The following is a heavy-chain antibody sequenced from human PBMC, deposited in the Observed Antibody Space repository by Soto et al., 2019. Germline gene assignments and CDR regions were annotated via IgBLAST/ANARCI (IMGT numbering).Heavy chain of an antibody. J-gene: IGHJ5*02. CDR1: GGSLSSGGPL. CDR2: IYHSGSA. V-gene: IGHV4-30-2*01. Sequence: QLQLQESGSGLVRPSETLSLTCTVSGGSLSSGGPLWFGILHAPGKILEWIGYIYHSGSAIYHPSLKSRVTMSADRSKNQFSIRLNSVTAADTAVYYCARAQIPHWFDPWGQGILVTVS. D-gene: IGHD2-21*01. CDR3: ARAQIPHWFDP.